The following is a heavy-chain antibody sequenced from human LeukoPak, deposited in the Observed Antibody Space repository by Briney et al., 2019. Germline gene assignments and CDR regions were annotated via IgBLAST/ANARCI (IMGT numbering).Heavy chain of an antibody. CDR3: ARHRGSGWPASHYYGMDV. CDR2: IYYSGST. D-gene: IGHD6-19*01. J-gene: IGHJ6*02. CDR1: GGSISSYY. Sequence: PSETLSLTCTVSGGSISSYYWSWIRQPPGKGLEWIGYIYYSGSTNYNPSLKSRVTISVDTSKNQFSLKLSSVTAADTAVYYCARHRGSGWPASHYYGMDVWGRGTTVTVSS. V-gene: IGHV4-59*08.